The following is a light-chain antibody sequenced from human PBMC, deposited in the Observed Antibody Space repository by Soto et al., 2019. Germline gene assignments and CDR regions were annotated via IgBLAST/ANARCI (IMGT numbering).Light chain of an antibody. J-gene: IGLJ1*01. CDR2: DVN. V-gene: IGLV2-14*03. CDR3: TSYTRSSTYV. CDR1: SSDIGAYNY. Sequence: QSVLTQPASVSGSPGQSITISCTGTSSDIGAYNYVSWYQQHPGKAPKLMIYDVNNRPSGVSNRFSGSKSGNTVSLTISGLKDEEEDDYFCTSYTRSSTYVFGTGPKVTV.